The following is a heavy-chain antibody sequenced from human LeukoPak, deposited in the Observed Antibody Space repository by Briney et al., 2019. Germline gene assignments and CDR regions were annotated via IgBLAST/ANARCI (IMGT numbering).Heavy chain of an antibody. CDR2: INSNGDST. J-gene: IGHJ5*01. V-gene: IGHV3-64*01. Sequence: GGSLRLSCAATGFIFSSHTMHWVRQAPGKGLEYVSAINSNGDSTYHAHSVKGRFTISRDNSKNSLYLQMGSLRAEDMAVYYCAREGHWLDSWGLGTLVTVSS. CDR3: AREGHWLDS. CDR1: GFIFSSHT.